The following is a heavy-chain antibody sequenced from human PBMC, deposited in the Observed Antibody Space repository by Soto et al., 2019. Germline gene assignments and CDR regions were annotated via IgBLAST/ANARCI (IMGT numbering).Heavy chain of an antibody. Sequence: PGGSLRLSCAASGFTFSSYGMHWVRQAPGKGLEWVAVISYDGSNKYYADSVKGRFTISRDNSKNTLYLQMNSLKTEDTAVYYCPPTSYSSIVSSPTQLFDSSRGMPVGGKGTTATFPP. CDR3: PPTSYSSIVSSPTQLFDSSRGMPV. CDR1: GFTFSSYG. J-gene: IGHJ6*04. V-gene: IGHV3-30*03. CDR2: ISYDGSNK. D-gene: IGHD2-2*01.